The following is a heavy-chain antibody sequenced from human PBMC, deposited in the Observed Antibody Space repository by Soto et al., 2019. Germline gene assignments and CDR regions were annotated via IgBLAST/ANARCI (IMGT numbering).Heavy chain of an antibody. J-gene: IGHJ4*02. CDR1: GGSISVYY. D-gene: IGHD1-26*01. V-gene: IGHV4-59*01. Sequence: LSLTCTISGGSISVYYWSWIRQPPGQALEWIGYIHDSGSPYYNPSLRSRVIISADTSKNQISLKLTSATAADTAVYYCARGVGSSPPRYWGRGTLVTVSS. CDR2: IHDSGSP. CDR3: ARGVGSSPPRY.